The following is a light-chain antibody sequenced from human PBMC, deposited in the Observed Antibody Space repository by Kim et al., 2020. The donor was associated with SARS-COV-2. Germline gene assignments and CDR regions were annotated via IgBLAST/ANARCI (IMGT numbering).Light chain of an antibody. CDR2: SAS. CDR3: QRTYNAPLT. J-gene: IGKJ4*01. V-gene: IGKV1-27*01. CDR1: QAISSC. Sequence: ASVGNRITISCRVSQAISSCLIWFRQKPGKLPNLLIYSASNLQSGVPSRFSGSGSGTDITLTISGLQPEDVATYYGQRTYNAPLTFGGGTKVDIK.